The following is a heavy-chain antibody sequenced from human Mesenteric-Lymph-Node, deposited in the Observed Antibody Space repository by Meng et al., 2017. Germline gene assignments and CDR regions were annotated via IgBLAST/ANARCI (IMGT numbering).Heavy chain of an antibody. CDR3: ARGGATPMIIKY. CDR1: GGSLSGYY. CDR2: VYNNGVT. Sequence: QVQLKQWGAEVLKPSEILSLTCAVYGGSLSGYYWSWIRQPPGKGLEWMGEVYNNGVTKYSPSLRSRVVISIDTSKNQFSLNLRSVSAADTAMYYCARGGATPMIIKYWGPGTLVTVSS. J-gene: IGHJ4*02. D-gene: IGHD3-10*01. V-gene: IGHV4-34*02.